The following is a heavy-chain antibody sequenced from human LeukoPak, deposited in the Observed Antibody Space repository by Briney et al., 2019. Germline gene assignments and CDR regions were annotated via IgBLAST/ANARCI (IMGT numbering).Heavy chain of an antibody. CDR3: ARYYPKGRIDAYI. D-gene: IGHD3-10*01. V-gene: IGHV3-7*01. Sequence: GSLRLSCAASGFTFSSHGMSWVRQAPGKGLERVANIKQDGSEKYYVDSVKGRFTISRDNAKNSLYLQMNSLRAEDTAVYYCARYYPKGRIDAYIWGQGTMVTVSS. CDR2: IKQDGSEK. CDR1: GFTFSSHG. J-gene: IGHJ3*02.